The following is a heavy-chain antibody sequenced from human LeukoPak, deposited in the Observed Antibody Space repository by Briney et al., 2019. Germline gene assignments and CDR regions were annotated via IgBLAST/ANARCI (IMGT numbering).Heavy chain of an antibody. J-gene: IGHJ6*03. Sequence: PGGSLRLSCAASGFTFSTYSMNWIRQAPGKGLEWVSYISSSSSTIYYADSVKGRFTISRDNAKNSLYLQMNSLRAEDTAVYYCAREPDSSSWYQIIGHYYYMDVWGKGTTVTVSS. V-gene: IGHV3-48*01. CDR2: ISSSSSTI. CDR1: GFTFSTYS. D-gene: IGHD6-13*01. CDR3: AREPDSSSWYQIIGHYYYMDV.